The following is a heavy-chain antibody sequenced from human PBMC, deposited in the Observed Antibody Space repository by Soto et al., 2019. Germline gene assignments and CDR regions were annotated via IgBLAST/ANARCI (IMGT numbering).Heavy chain of an antibody. CDR3: ARYIRSDCSGGSCYSPTYYYYYMDV. Sequence: SETLSLTCTVSGGSISSYYWSWIRQPPGKGLEWIGYIYYSGSTNYNPSLKSRVTISVDTSKNQFSLKLSSVTAADTARYYCARYIRSDCSGGSCYSPTYYYYYMDVWGKGTTVTVSS. D-gene: IGHD2-15*01. CDR1: GGSISSYY. J-gene: IGHJ6*03. V-gene: IGHV4-59*01. CDR2: IYYSGST.